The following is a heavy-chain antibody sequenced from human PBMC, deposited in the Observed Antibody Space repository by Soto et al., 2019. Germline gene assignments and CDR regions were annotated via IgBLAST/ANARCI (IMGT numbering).Heavy chain of an antibody. CDR2: IYWSGTT. CDR3: ARDSADVGNSIDF. CDR1: GASITSGGYY. Sequence: QVRLQESGPGLVKPSQTLSLTCSVSGASITSGGYYWTWLRHHPRRVLGCIGYIYWSGTTYYNPSLERLITSATDTSKNPFSVEMTSVTAADTGLYSCARDSADVGNSIDFWGQGTLVTVSS. J-gene: IGHJ4*02. V-gene: IGHV4-31*01. D-gene: IGHD2-21*01.